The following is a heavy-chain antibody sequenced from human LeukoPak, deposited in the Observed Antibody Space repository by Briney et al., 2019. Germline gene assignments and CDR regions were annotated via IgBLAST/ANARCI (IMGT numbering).Heavy chain of an antibody. Sequence: ASVKVSGKASGYTFTSYYMHWVRQAPGQGLEWMGIINPSGGSTSYAQKFQGRVTMTRDTSTSTVYMELSSLRSEDTAVYYCARDYYGSGSYRDAFDIWGQGTMVTVSS. CDR2: INPSGGST. CDR1: GYTFTSYY. D-gene: IGHD3-10*01. CDR3: ARDYYGSGSYRDAFDI. V-gene: IGHV1-46*01. J-gene: IGHJ3*02.